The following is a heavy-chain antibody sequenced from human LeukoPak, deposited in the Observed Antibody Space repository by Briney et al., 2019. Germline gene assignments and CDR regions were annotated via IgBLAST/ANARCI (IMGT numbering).Heavy chain of an antibody. D-gene: IGHD3-10*01. CDR3: ASPGRPPRGSGSYKWLNWFDP. CDR2: INHSGST. CDR1: GGSFSGYY. J-gene: IGHJ5*02. V-gene: IGHV4-34*01. Sequence: PSETLSLTCAVYGGSFSGYYWGWIRQPPGKGLEWIGEINHSGSTNYNPSLKSRVTISVDTSKHQFSLKLSSVTAADTAVYYCASPGRPPRGSGSYKWLNWFDPWGQGTLVTVSS.